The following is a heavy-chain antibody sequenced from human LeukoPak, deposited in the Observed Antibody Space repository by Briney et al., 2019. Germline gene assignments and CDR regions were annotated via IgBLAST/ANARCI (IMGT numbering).Heavy chain of an antibody. Sequence: GASAKVSCKASGYTFIIFYIHWVRQTPGQGVEWMGGINPSGGTTLYAQKFQGRVTMTRDTSTSTVYMELSSLRSEDTAVYYCARGYCNGGSCYYFYYWGQGTLVTVSS. J-gene: IGHJ4*02. V-gene: IGHV1-46*01. D-gene: IGHD2-15*01. CDR3: ARGYCNGGSCYYFYY. CDR2: INPSGGTT. CDR1: GYTFIIFY.